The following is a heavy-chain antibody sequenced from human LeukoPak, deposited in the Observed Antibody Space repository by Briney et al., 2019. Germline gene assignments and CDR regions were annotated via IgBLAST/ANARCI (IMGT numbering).Heavy chain of an antibody. CDR1: GGSFSGYY. Sequence: KASETLSLTCAVYGGSFSGYYWSWIRQPPGKGLEWIGEINHSGSTNYNPSLKSRVTISVDTSKNQFSLKLSSVTAADTAVYYCARAGTAHTLYYYYYMDVWGKGTTVTVSS. CDR3: ARAGTAHTLYYYYYMDV. CDR2: INHSGST. J-gene: IGHJ6*03. D-gene: IGHD1-14*01. V-gene: IGHV4-34*01.